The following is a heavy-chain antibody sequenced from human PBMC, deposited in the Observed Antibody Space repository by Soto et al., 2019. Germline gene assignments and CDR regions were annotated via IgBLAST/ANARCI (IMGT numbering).Heavy chain of an antibody. D-gene: IGHD3-10*01. CDR1: GYTFTSYA. CDR3: AREIGVCTFDY. CDR2: INAGNGNT. Sequence: QVQLVQSGAEVKKPGASVKVSCKASGYTFTSYAMHWVRQAPGQRLEWMGWINAGNGNTKYSQKFQGRVTITRDTSASTAYMALSSLRSEDTAVYYCAREIGVCTFDYWGQGTLVTVSS. V-gene: IGHV1-3*01. J-gene: IGHJ4*02.